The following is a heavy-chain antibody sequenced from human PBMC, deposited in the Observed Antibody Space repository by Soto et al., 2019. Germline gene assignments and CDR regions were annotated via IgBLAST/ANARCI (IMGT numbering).Heavy chain of an antibody. CDR2: ISDYNGNT. CDR3: AIEGGCGGVCYTDDTLDV. Sequence: QVQLVQSGAEVKKPGASVKVSCKASGYTFTSYGISWVRQAPGQGLEWMGWISDYNGNTKYVQKFQGRVTMTTDRSTSTAYMELRSLRSDDTAVYYCAIEGGCGGVCYTDDTLDVWGQGTMVTVSS. CDR1: GYTFTSYG. D-gene: IGHD2-21*02. V-gene: IGHV1-18*01. J-gene: IGHJ3*01.